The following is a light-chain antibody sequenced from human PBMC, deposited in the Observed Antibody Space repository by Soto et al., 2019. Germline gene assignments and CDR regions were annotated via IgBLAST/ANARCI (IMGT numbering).Light chain of an antibody. CDR3: HQYNSFPYT. CDR2: KAS. V-gene: IGKV1-5*03. CDR1: QRISSW. Sequence: DIQMTQSPSTLSAFVGDRVTITCRASQRISSWLAWYQQKPGKAPKLLIYKASSLESGVPSRFSGSGSGTEFTLIINSLQPDDFATYFCHQYNSFPYTFGQGTKLEI. J-gene: IGKJ2*01.